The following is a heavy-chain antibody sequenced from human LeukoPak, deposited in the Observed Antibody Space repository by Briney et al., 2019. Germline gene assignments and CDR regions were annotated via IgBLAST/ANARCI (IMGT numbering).Heavy chain of an antibody. V-gene: IGHV4-59*08. D-gene: IGHD3-9*01. CDR2: IYYSGST. J-gene: IGHJ3*02. CDR1: GGSISSYY. CDR3: PRTEYDILTGYYDAFDI. Sequence: PSETLSLTCTVSGGSISSYYWSWIRQPPGKGLEWIGYIYYSGSTNYNPSLKSRVTILVDTSKNQFSLKLSSVTAADTVFFFRPRTEYDILTGYYDAFDIWGQGTMVTVSS.